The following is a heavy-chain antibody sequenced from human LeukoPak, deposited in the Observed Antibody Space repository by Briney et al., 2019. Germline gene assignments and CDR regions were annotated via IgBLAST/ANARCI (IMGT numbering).Heavy chain of an antibody. Sequence: GGSLRLSCAASGFTFSSYAMHWVRQAPGKGLEWVAVISYDGSNKYYADSVKGRFTISRDNSKNTLYLQMNSLRGEDTAVYYCARVRERLSAHDSIDYWGQGTLVTVSA. CDR2: ISYDGSNK. CDR3: ARVRERLSAHDSIDY. D-gene: IGHD5-12*01. V-gene: IGHV3-30*04. CDR1: GFTFSSYA. J-gene: IGHJ4*02.